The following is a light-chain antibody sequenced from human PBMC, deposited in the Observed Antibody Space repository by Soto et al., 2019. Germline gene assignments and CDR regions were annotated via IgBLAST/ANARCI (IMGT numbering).Light chain of an antibody. CDR1: SGHSSYI. V-gene: IGLV4-60*02. CDR2: LEGSGSY. CDR3: ETWDSNIHWV. J-gene: IGLJ3*02. Sequence: QPLLTQSSSASASLGSSVNLTCTLSSGHSSYIIAWHQQQPGKAPRYLMKLEGSGSYNKGSGVPDRFSGSSSGADRYLIISNLQFEDEADYYCETWDSNIHWVFGGGTKVTVL.